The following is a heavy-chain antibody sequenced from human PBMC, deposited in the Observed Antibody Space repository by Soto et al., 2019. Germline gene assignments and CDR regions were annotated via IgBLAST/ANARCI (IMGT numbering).Heavy chain of an antibody. CDR3: ARGYQLSPALYYYYYMDV. D-gene: IGHD2-2*01. CDR1: GYTFTSYD. V-gene: IGHV1-8*01. CDR2: MNPNSGNT. Sequence: ASVKVSCKASGYTFTSYDINWVRQATGQGLEWMGWMNPNSGNTGYAQKFQGRVTMTRNTSISTAYMELSSLRSEDTAVYYCARGYQLSPALYYYYYMDVWGKGTTVTVSS. J-gene: IGHJ6*03.